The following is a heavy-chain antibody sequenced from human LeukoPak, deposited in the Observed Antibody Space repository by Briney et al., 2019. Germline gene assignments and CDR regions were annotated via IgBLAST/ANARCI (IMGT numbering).Heavy chain of an antibody. D-gene: IGHD3-22*01. V-gene: IGHV1-18*01. CDR1: GYTFTSYG. J-gene: IGHJ4*02. CDR2: ISAYNGNT. CDR3: ARAYYDSSGYYYEAIDY. Sequence: ASVKVSCKASGYTFTSYGISWVRQAPGQGLEWMGWISAYNGNTNYAQKFQGRVTMTRDTSISTAYMELSRLRSDDTAVYYCARAYYDSSGYYYEAIDYWGQGTLVTVSS.